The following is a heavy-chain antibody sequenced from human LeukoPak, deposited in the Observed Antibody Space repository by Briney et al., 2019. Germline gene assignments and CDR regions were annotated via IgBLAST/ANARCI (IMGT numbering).Heavy chain of an antibody. CDR3: ARLPAYCSTTSCSFDS. CDR1: GGSISSSSHY. CDR2: IYYSGST. Sequence: KPSETLSLTCTVSGGSISSSSHYWGWIRQPPGKGLEWVGNIYYSGSTYYNPSLKSRVTISVDTSKNQFSLKLTSVTAADTAVYYCARLPAYCSTTSCSFDSWGQGTLVAVSS. D-gene: IGHD2-2*01. V-gene: IGHV4-39*01. J-gene: IGHJ4*02.